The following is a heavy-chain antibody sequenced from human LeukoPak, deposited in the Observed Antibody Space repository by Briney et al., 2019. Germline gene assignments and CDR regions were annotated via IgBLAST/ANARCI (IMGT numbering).Heavy chain of an antibody. J-gene: IGHJ5*02. Sequence: SVKVSCKASGGTFSSYAISWVRQAPGQGLEWMGRIIPILGIANYAQKFQGRVTITADKSTSTAYMELRSLRSEDTAVYYCARGDYGNNWFDPWGQGTLVTVSS. CDR3: ARGDYGNNWFDP. CDR1: GGTFSSYA. D-gene: IGHD4-17*01. V-gene: IGHV1-69*04. CDR2: IIPILGIA.